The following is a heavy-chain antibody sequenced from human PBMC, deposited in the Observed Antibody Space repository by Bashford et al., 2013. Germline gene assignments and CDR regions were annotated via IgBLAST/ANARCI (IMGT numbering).Heavy chain of an antibody. Sequence: SETLSLTCTASGDSITINYWSWGPTDPQGRDWSGLGTSIIVGTATTTPPSKSRVTISADASKNQISLRVSSVTAADTAVYYCARIREDAFDIWGRRDKGHRLL. CDR2: SIIVGTA. J-gene: IGHJ3*02. CDR1: GDSITINY. CDR3: ARIREDAFDI. V-gene: IGHV4-59*01. D-gene: IGHD3-10*01.